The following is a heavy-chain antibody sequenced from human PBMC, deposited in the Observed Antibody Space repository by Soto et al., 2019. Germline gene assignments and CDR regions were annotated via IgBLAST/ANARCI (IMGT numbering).Heavy chain of an antibody. D-gene: IGHD2-21*01. Sequence: QVQLQESGPGLVKPSGTLSLTCSISGESITNDRWWSWVRQSPGQGLEWIGEIYHSGRAHYNPSLXPRIIISVDKSKNSFSLTLSSVTAADTAVYYCTANGFYSLDYWGQGSLVTVSS. CDR1: GESITNDRW. V-gene: IGHV4-4*02. J-gene: IGHJ4*02. CDR3: TANGFYSLDY. CDR2: IYHSGRA.